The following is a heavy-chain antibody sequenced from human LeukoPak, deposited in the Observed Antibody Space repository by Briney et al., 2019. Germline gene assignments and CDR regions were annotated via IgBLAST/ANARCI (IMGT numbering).Heavy chain of an antibody. CDR3: ARGGSAVTDFDY. Sequence: SETLSLTCTVSGGSISSYYRSWIRQPPGKGLEWIGYIYYSGSTNYNPSLKSRVNISVDTSKNQFSLKLSSVSAADTAVYYCARGGSAVTDFDYWGQGTLVTVSS. CDR1: GGSISSYY. V-gene: IGHV4-59*01. CDR2: IYYSGST. D-gene: IGHD4-23*01. J-gene: IGHJ4*02.